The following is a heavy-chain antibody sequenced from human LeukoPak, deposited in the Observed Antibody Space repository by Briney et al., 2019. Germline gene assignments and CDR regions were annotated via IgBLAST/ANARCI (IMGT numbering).Heavy chain of an antibody. D-gene: IGHD1-26*01. V-gene: IGHV4-30-4*01. J-gene: IGHJ4*02. Sequence: SETLSLTCTVSGGSISSGDYYWSWIRQPPGKGLEWIGYIYYSGSTYYNPSLKSRVTISVDTSKNQFSLKLSSVTAADTAVYYCARTSGIHEGNYFYYWGQGTLVTVSS. CDR2: IYYSGST. CDR3: ARTSGIHEGNYFYY. CDR1: GGSISSGDYY.